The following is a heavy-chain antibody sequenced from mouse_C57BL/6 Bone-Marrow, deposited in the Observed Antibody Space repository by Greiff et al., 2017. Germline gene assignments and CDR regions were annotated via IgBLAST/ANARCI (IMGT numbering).Heavy chain of an antibody. J-gene: IGHJ4*01. D-gene: IGHD2-5*01. CDR3: ATYYSNFYYYARDY. CDR1: GYTFTSYW. Sequence: VQLQQPGAELVKPGASVKLSCKASGYTFTSYWMHWVKQRPGRGLEWIGRIDPNSGGTKYNEKFKSKATLTVDKPSSTAYMQLSSLTSEDSAVYYCATYYSNFYYYARDYWGQGTSVTVSS. CDR2: IDPNSGGT. V-gene: IGHV1-72*01.